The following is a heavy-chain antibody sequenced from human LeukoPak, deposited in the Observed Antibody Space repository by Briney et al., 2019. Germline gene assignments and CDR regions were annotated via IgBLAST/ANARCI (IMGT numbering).Heavy chain of an antibody. D-gene: IGHD6-6*01. CDR1: GGSFSGYY. V-gene: IGHV4-59*08. CDR2: IYYSGST. CDR3: ARNLFPPIAARPRPYYYYGMDV. Sequence: SETLSLTCAVYGGSFSGYYWSWIRQPPGKGLEWIGYIYYSGSTNYNPSLKSRVTISVDTSKNQFSLKLSSVTAADTAVYYCARNLFPPIAARPRPYYYYGMDVWGQGTTVTVSS. J-gene: IGHJ6*02.